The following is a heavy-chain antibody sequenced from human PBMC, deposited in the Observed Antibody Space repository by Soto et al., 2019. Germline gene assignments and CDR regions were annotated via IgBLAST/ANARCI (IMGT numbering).Heavy chain of an antibody. CDR3: DSSGYPYNDGRMYYYYGMDV. V-gene: IGHV3-23*01. CDR2: ISGSGGST. D-gene: IGHD3-22*01. Sequence: GGSLRLSCAASGFTFSSYAMSWVRQAPGKGLEWVSAISGSGGSTYYADSVKGRFTISRDNSKNTLYLQMNSLRAEDTAVYYYDSSGYPYNDGRMYYYYGMDVWGQGTTVTVSS. J-gene: IGHJ6*02. CDR1: GFTFSSYA.